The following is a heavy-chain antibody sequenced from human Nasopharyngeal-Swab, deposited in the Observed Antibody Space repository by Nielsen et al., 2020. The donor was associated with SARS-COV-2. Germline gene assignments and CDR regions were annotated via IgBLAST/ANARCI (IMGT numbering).Heavy chain of an antibody. CDR2: IIPIFGTA. D-gene: IGHD4-23*01. V-gene: IGHV1-69*13. Sequence: SVKVSCKASGGTFSSYAISWVRQAPGQGLEWMGGIIPIFGTANYAQKFQGRVTITADESTSTAYMELSSLRSEDTAVYYCARSKVDGGGFYGMDVWGQGTTVTVS. CDR1: GGTFSSYA. J-gene: IGHJ6*02. CDR3: ARSKVDGGGFYGMDV.